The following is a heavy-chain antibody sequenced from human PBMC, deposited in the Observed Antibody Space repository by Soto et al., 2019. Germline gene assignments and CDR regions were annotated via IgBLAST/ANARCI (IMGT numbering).Heavy chain of an antibody. J-gene: IGHJ4*02. CDR2: IRSSGSSSSII. V-gene: IGHV3-48*02. CDR3: VRDAYFSFDY. Sequence: GGSLRLSCAASGFTFSSYSMNWVRQAPGKGLEWISYIRSSGSSSSIIYYADSVKGRFTVSGDNAKSSLYLQMNSLRDEDTAIYYCVRDAYFSFDYWGQGTLVTVSS. CDR1: GFTFSSYS. D-gene: IGHD2-8*01.